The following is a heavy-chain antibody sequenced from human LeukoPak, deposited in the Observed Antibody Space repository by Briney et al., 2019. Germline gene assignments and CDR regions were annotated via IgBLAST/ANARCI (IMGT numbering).Heavy chain of an antibody. CDR2: IHYSGST. V-gene: IGHV4-59*01. CDR1: GGSMSSFY. J-gene: IGHJ4*02. Sequence: SETLSLTCTVSGGSMSSFYWTWIRQSPGKGLEWIGYIHYSGSTNYNPSLKSRVTLSVDTSKNQLSLKLRSVTAADTAIYYCARSTNGYDFGYWGQGTLVTVSS. CDR3: ARSTNGYDFGY. D-gene: IGHD5-12*01.